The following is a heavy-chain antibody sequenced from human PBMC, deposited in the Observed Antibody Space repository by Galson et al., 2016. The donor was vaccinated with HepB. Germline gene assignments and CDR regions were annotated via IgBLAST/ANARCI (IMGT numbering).Heavy chain of an antibody. Sequence: TLSLTCTVSGGSISNNYWSWIRQPPGKGLEWIGNIYYSGTNYNPSLESRVTIPVDTSKNQVSLKLTSVTAADTAVYYCAKDSTRFDPWGQGTLVTVSS. CDR1: GGSISNNY. J-gene: IGHJ5*02. V-gene: IGHV4-59*01. CDR3: AKDSTRFDP. CDR2: IYYSGT.